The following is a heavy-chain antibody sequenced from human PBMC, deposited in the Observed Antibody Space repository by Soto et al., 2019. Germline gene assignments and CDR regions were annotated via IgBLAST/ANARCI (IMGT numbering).Heavy chain of an antibody. Sequence: SETLSLTCTVSGGYISSGSYYWSWIRQTPGKGLQWIGQINHSGSANYNPSLKSRVTISVHTSKSQFSLELSSVTAADTAVYYCARGLISGSHYSGGWYYFDSWGQGTQVTVSS. CDR1: GGYISSGSYY. D-gene: IGHD1-26*01. CDR3: ARGLISGSHYSGGWYYFDS. V-gene: IGHV4-39*07. CDR2: INHSGSA. J-gene: IGHJ4*02.